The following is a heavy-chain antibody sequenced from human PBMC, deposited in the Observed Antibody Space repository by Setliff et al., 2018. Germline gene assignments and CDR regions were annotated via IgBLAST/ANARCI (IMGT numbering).Heavy chain of an antibody. V-gene: IGHV4-34*01. CDR1: GGSFSGYY. D-gene: IGHD1-26*01. CDR2: INHSGSS. CDR3: ARGPRYSGSYYVNY. J-gene: IGHJ4*02. Sequence: PSETLSLTCAVYGGSFSGYYWTWIRQPPGKGLEWIGEINHSGSSNYNPSLKSRVTIPVDTSKNQFSLNLSSVTAADTAVYYCARGPRYSGSYYVNYWGQGTLVTVSS.